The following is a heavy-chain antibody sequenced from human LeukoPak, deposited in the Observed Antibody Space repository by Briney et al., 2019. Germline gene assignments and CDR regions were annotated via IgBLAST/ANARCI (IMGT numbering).Heavy chain of an antibody. D-gene: IGHD2-2*01. J-gene: IGHJ4*02. CDR2: VYPSGST. V-gene: IGHV4-61*02. Sequence: PSETLSLTCIVSGGSISRGSYYWNWIRQPAGKGLEWIGRVYPSGSTNYNPSLKSRVTISVDTSQNQFSLKLSSVTAADTAVYYCAREKGYCSSTACYAPFDFWGQGTLVTVSS. CDR3: AREKGYCSSTACYAPFDF. CDR1: GGSISRGSYY.